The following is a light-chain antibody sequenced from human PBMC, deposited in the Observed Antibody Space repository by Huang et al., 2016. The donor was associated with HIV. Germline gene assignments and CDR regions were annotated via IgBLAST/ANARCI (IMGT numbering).Light chain of an antibody. CDR1: QDISNY. CDR2: DAS. J-gene: IGKJ3*01. V-gene: IGKV1-33*01. Sequence: DIQMTQSPSSLSASVGDRVTITCQATQDISNYLNLYQQKPGKAPKLLIYDASNLETGVPSRFSGSGSGTDFTFTISSLQTEDIATYYCQQYDNLPRTFGPGTKVEVK. CDR3: QQYDNLPRT.